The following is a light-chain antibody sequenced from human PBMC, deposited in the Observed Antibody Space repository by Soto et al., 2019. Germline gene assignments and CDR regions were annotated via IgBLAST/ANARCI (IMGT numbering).Light chain of an antibody. V-gene: IGLV2-23*01. CDR1: GGEVGNYKL. CDR2: EDT. CDR3: CSYAGSTTLV. Sequence: QSALTQPASVSGSPGQSITISCTGTGGEVGNYKLVSWYQHHPGKTPKLMIYEDTKRPSGVSNRFSGSKSGNTASLTISGLQAEDEADYYCCSYAGSTTLVFGGGTKLTVL. J-gene: IGLJ2*01.